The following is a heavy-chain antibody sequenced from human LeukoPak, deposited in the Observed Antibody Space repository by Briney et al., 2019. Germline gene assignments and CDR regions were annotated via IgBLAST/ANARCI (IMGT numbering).Heavy chain of an antibody. Sequence: ASVKVSCKASGYTFTSYGISWVRQAPGQGLEWVGWISAYNGNTNYAQKLQGRVTMTTDTSTSTAYMELRSLRSDDTAVYYCARLGSSWYDNWFDPWGQGTLVSVSS. J-gene: IGHJ5*02. D-gene: IGHD6-13*01. CDR3: ARLGSSWYDNWFDP. CDR2: ISAYNGNT. V-gene: IGHV1-18*01. CDR1: GYTFTSYG.